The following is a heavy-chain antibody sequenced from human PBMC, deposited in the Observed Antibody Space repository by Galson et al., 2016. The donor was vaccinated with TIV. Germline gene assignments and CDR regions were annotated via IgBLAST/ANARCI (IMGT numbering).Heavy chain of an antibody. J-gene: IGHJ4*02. CDR2: MSSNGSNT. V-gene: IGHV3-30*18. CDR1: GFNLSNYS. CDR3: AKQSSLKN. D-gene: IGHD3-16*01. Sequence: SLRLSCAASGFNLSNYSIHWVRQAPGKGLKWVALMSSNGSNTYYADSVKGRFTTSRDNSKNTLYLQMSSLRADDTAVYYCAKQSSLKNWGQGALFTVSS.